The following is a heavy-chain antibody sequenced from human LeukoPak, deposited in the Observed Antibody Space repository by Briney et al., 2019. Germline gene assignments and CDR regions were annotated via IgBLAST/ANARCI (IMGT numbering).Heavy chain of an antibody. D-gene: IGHD2-2*01. J-gene: IGHJ6*03. V-gene: IGHV3-30*02. CDR3: AKSSPRYCSSTSCDYMVV. Sequence: PGGSLRLSCAASGFTFSSYGMHWVRQAPGKGLEWVAFIRYGGSNKYHADSVEGRFTISRDNSKNTLYLQMNSQRAEDTAVYCCAKSSPRYCSSTSCDYMVVWGKGTTVTVSS. CDR1: GFTFSSYG. CDR2: IRYGGSNK.